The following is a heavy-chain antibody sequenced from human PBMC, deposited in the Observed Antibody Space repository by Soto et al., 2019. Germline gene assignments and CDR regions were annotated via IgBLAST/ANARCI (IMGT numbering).Heavy chain of an antibody. Sequence: PSETLSLTCTVSGGSIRSGGYYWSWVRQSPRRGLEWIGNIYYSGSTCYNPSLKSRLTISVDTSKNQFSLNLSSVTAADTAVYYCARDRLMATAGTARHYFGLDVWGQGTTVPVSS. CDR3: ARDRLMATAGTARHYFGLDV. CDR2: IYYSGST. J-gene: IGHJ6*02. D-gene: IGHD5-18*01. CDR1: GGSIRSGGYY. V-gene: IGHV4-31*03.